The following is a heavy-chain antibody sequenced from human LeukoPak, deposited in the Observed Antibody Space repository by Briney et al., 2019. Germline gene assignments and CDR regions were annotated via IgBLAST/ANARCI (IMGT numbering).Heavy chain of an antibody. V-gene: IGHV4-59*01. CDR3: ARECSGGTCYNGILAGMDV. D-gene: IGHD2-15*01. CDR2: VYYNGST. CDR1: GGSISSYF. J-gene: IGHJ6*02. Sequence: SETLSLTCMVSGGSISSYFWSWIRQPPGEGRGWIGFVYYNGSTNYNPSVRSRVTISADTSKNQVSLRLNSVTAADTAVYYSARECSGGTCYNGILAGMDVWGQGTTVTVSS.